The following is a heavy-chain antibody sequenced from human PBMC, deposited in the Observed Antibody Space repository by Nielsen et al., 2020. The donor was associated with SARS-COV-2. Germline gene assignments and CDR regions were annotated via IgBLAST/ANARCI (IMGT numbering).Heavy chain of an antibody. Sequence: GGSLRLSCAASGFTFDDHAMHWVRQAPGKGLEWVSGISWNSGSIGYADPVKGRFTISRDNAKNSLYLQMNSLRAEDTALYYCAPYADAFDIWGQGTMVTVSS. J-gene: IGHJ3*02. CDR2: ISWNSGSI. CDR1: GFTFDDHA. V-gene: IGHV3-9*01. CDR3: APYADAFDI.